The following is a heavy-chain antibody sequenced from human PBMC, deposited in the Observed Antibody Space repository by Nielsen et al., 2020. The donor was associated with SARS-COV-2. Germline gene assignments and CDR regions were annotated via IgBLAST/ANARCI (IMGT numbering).Heavy chain of an antibody. CDR2: MNTNTGDT. Sequence: ASVKVSCKASGYTFSHYFINWVRQAPGQGLEWMGWMNTNTGDTMYAQDFTGRFVFFLDSTVSTAYLHISGLKPEDTAVYYCARGGIALVRGTPERFDPWGQGTLVTVSS. CDR3: ARGGIALVRGTPERFDP. CDR1: GYTFSHYF. V-gene: IGHV7-4-1*02. D-gene: IGHD3-10*01. J-gene: IGHJ5*02.